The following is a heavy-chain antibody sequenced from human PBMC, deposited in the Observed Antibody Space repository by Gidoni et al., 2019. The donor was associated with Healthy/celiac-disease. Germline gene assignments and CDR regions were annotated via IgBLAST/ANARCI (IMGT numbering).Heavy chain of an antibody. V-gene: IGHV4-34*01. J-gene: IGHJ3*02. Sequence: QVQLQQWGAGLLKPSETLSLTCAVYGGSFSGYYWSWIRQPPGKGLEWIGEIDHSGSTNYTPSLKSRVTISVDTSKNQFSLKLSSVTAADTAVYYCARVYGAAFDIWGQGTMVTVSS. CDR2: IDHSGST. CDR3: ARVYGAAFDI. D-gene: IGHD4-17*01. CDR1: GGSFSGYY.